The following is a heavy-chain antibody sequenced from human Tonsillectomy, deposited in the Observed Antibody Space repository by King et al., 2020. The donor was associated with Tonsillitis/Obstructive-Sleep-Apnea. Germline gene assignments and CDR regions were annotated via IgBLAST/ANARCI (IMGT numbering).Heavy chain of an antibody. V-gene: IGHV7-4-1*02. J-gene: IGHJ6*03. Sequence: QLVQSGSELKKPGASVKVSCKARGHTFSSSVMNWGRQAPGQGLEWMGWINTNTGNPTYAQAFTGRFVFSLDSSVRTAYLQISSLKAEDTAVYYCARTQNFDSSGLRHYYMDVWGKGTTVTVS. CDR2: INTNTGNP. CDR1: GHTFSSSV. D-gene: IGHD3-22*01. CDR3: ARTQNFDSSGLRHYYMDV.